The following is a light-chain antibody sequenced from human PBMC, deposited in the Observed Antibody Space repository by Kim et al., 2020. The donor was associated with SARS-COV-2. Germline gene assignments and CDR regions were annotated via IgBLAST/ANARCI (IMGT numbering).Light chain of an antibody. CDR1: QSVSSY. CDR3: QHRSNWPLT. V-gene: IGKV3-11*01. Sequence: SLSPGERATRSCRASQSVSSYLAWYQQKPGQAPRLLIYDASNRATGIPARFSGSGSGTDFTLTISSLEPEDFAVYYCQHRSNWPLTFGGGTKVEI. CDR2: DAS. J-gene: IGKJ4*01.